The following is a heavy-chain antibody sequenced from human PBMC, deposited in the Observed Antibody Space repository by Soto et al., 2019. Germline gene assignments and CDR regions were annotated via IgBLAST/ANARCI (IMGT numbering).Heavy chain of an antibody. CDR1: GSIFSSYG. Sequence: SLRLSCAASGSIFSSYGMHWVRQAPGKGLEWVAVTSYDGRNNNYADSVRGRFTISRDNSKNTLYLQMNSLRAEDTAVYYCAKDTYYHDSSGFYVFDYWGQGTPVTVSS. J-gene: IGHJ4*02. CDR2: TSYDGRNN. CDR3: AKDTYYHDSSGFYVFDY. D-gene: IGHD3-22*01. V-gene: IGHV3-30*18.